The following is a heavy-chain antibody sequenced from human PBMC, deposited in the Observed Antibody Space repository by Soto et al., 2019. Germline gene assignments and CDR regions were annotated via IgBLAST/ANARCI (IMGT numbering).Heavy chain of an antibody. CDR2: ISAYNGNT. CDR1: GYTFTSYG. Sequence: ASVQVSCKASGYTFTSYGISWVRQAPGQGLKWMGWISAYNGNTNFAQNLQVRVTMTTDTFTSTAYLELRSLRSDDTAVYYCARYFQDIVVVVAATRYYYGMDVWGQGTTVTVSS. J-gene: IGHJ6*02. V-gene: IGHV1-18*01. D-gene: IGHD2-15*01. CDR3: ARYFQDIVVVVAATRYYYGMDV.